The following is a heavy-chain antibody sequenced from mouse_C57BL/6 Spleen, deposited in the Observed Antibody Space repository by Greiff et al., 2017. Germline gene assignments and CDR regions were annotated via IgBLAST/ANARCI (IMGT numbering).Heavy chain of an antibody. D-gene: IGHD2-3*01. CDR3: ARGDDGYYVSYFDV. J-gene: IGHJ1*03. V-gene: IGHV1-52*01. Sequence: VQLQQPGAELVRPGSSVKLSCKASGYTFTSYWMHWVKQRPIQGLEWIGNIDPSDSETHYNQKFKDKATLTVDKSSSTAYMQLSSLTSEDSAVYYCARGDDGYYVSYFDVWGTGTTVTVSS. CDR2: IDPSDSET. CDR1: GYTFTSYW.